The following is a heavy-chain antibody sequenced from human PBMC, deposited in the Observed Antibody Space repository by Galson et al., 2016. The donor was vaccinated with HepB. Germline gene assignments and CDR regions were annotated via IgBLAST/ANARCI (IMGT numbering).Heavy chain of an antibody. CDR1: GFTFGDYA. V-gene: IGHV3-49*03. CDR3: SREARDSGSKDGFDI. D-gene: IGHD4-17*01. J-gene: IGHJ3*02. Sequence: SLRLSCAASGFTFGDYAMSWFRQAPGKGLEWVGFIRSEAYGGTSEYAASVKGRFTISRDDSKSIAYLQMNSLKTEDTAVYYCSREARDSGSKDGFDIWGQGTMVTVSS. CDR2: IRSEAYGGTS.